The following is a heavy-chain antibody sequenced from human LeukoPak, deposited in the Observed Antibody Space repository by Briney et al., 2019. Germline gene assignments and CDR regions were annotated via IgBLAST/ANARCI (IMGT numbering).Heavy chain of an antibody. J-gene: IGHJ4*02. CDR2: ISAYNGNT. V-gene: IGHV1-18*01. D-gene: IGHD3-3*01. CDR1: GYTFTSYG. Sequence: GASVKVSCKASGYTFTSYGISWVRQAPGQGLEWMGWISAYNGNTNYAQKLQGRVTMTTDTSTSTAYMELRSLRSDDTAVYYCARPITVLRFLEWLGGYDYWGQGTLVTVSS. CDR3: ARPITVLRFLEWLGGYDY.